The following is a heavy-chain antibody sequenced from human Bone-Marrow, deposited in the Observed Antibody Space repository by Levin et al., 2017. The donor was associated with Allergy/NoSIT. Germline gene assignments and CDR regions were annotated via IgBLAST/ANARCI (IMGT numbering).Heavy chain of an antibody. CDR1: GGSISSGDYY. CDR3: ASRPMVRGAVRALPRGEKYYYYGMDV. Sequence: SETLSLTCTVSGGSISSGDYYWSWIRQPPGKGLEWIGYIYYSGSTYYNPSLKSRVTISVDTSKNQFSLKLSSVTAADTAVYYCASRPMVRGAVRALPRGEKYYYYGMDVWGQGTTVTVSS. V-gene: IGHV4-30-4*01. J-gene: IGHJ6*02. D-gene: IGHD3-10*01. CDR2: IYYSGST.